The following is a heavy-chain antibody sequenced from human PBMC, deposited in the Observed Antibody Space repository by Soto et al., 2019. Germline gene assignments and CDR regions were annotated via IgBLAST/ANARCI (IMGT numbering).Heavy chain of an antibody. CDR1: GFTFSSYG. D-gene: IGHD5-18*01. Sequence: HPGGSLRLSCAASGFTFSSYGMHWVRQAPGKGLEWVAVISYDGSNKYYADSVKGRFTISRDNSKNTLYLQMNSLRAEDTAVYYCAQDSGHSYGYYFDYWGQGT. CDR3: AQDSGHSYGYYFDY. V-gene: IGHV3-30*18. CDR2: ISYDGSNK. J-gene: IGHJ4*02.